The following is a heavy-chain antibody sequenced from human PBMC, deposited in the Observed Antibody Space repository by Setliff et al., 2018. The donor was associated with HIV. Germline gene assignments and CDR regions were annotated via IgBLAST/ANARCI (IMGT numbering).Heavy chain of an antibody. CDR2: IYHSGST. Sequence: SETLSLTCAVSGGSISSSNWWSWVRQPPGKGLEWIGEIYHSGSTNYNPSLKSRVTISVDTSKNQFSLKLSSVTAADTAVYYCACGAAAGTDYCYYYYMDVWGKGTTVTVSS. D-gene: IGHD6-13*01. V-gene: IGHV4-4*02. CDR1: GGSISSSNW. J-gene: IGHJ6*03. CDR3: ACGAAAGTDYCYYYYMDV.